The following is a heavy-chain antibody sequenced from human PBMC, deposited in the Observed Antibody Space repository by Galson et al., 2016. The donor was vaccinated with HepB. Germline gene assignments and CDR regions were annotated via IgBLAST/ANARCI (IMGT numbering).Heavy chain of an antibody. V-gene: IGHV3-13*04. Sequence: SLRLSCAASGFTFSRSDMHWVRQAAGKGLEWVSAIGTGGDTCYPGSVKDRFTISRENARNSLHLQMNSLTVGDTAVYYCAKGATDLGDVWGQGTTVTVSS. CDR3: AKGATDLGDV. CDR1: GFTFSRSD. J-gene: IGHJ6*02. D-gene: IGHD5-24*01. CDR2: IGTGGDT.